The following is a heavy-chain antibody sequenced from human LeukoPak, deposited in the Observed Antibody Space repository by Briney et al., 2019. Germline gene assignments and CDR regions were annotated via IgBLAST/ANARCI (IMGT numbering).Heavy chain of an antibody. V-gene: IGHV3-23*01. J-gene: IGHJ4*02. CDR2: ISGSGGDT. CDR3: ARGGIRYFEF. D-gene: IGHD1-26*01. CDR1: GFTFSNYA. Sequence: GGSLRLSCAASGFTFSNYAMSWVRQAPGKGLEWVSAISGSGGDTYYADSVKGRFTISRDNSRNTQDLQMNSLRGDDTAVYYCARGGIRYFEFWGQGTLVTVPS.